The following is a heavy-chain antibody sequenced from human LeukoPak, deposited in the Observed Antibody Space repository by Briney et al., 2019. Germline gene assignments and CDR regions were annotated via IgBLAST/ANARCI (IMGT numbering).Heavy chain of an antibody. Sequence: ASVKVSCKASGYTFTSFSMHWVRQAPGQGLEWMGIINPSGITTYAQNFQARVTITRDTSTNTVYMELSSLRSEDTAVYYCARDVALSTYHFDSSGLLDYWGQGTLVTVSS. CDR1: GYTFTSFS. J-gene: IGHJ4*02. D-gene: IGHD3-22*01. CDR3: ARDVALSTYHFDSSGLLDY. CDR2: INPSGIT. V-gene: IGHV1-46*01.